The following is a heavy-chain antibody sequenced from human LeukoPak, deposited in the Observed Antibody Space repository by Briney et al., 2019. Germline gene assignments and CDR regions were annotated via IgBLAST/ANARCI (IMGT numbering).Heavy chain of an antibody. Sequence: GESLKISCKGSGYSFTSYWISWVRQMPGKGLEWIGRIDPSDSYTNYSPSFQGHVTISADKSISTAYLQWSSLKASDTAMYYCARQGEVGYCSSTSCPLRYWGQGTLVTVSS. D-gene: IGHD2-2*01. J-gene: IGHJ4*02. CDR1: GYSFTSYW. CDR2: IDPSDSYT. CDR3: ARQGEVGYCSSTSCPLRY. V-gene: IGHV5-10-1*01.